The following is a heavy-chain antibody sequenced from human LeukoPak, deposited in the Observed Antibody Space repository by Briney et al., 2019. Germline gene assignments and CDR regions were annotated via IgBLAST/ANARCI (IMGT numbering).Heavy chain of an antibody. CDR2: IWSDGRNR. V-gene: IGHV3-33*06. J-gene: IGHJ3*02. Sequence: CRRLSCATSGFTFSSYGMHWVRQAPGKGLEWVAVIWSDGRNRFYVDAVKGRFTFSRDNSKNTLSLQMNSLRAEDTAVYYCAKEGGPFDAFDIWGQGTMVTVSS. CDR3: AKEGGPFDAFDI. CDR1: GFTFSSYG.